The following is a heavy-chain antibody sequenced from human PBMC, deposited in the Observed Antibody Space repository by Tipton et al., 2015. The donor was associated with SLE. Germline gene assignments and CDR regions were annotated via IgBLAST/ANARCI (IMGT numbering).Heavy chain of an antibody. CDR1: GGSISSGDYY. CDR3: ARARWYSSGSAMGDAFGI. V-gene: IGHV4-30-4*01. D-gene: IGHD6-19*01. Sequence: TLSLTCTVSGGSISSGDYYWSWIRQPPGKGLEWIGYIYYSGSTYYNPSLKSRVTILVDTSKNQFSLKLSSVTAADTAVYYCARARWYSSGSAMGDAFGIWVQGTMVTVSS. CDR2: IYYSGST. J-gene: IGHJ3*02.